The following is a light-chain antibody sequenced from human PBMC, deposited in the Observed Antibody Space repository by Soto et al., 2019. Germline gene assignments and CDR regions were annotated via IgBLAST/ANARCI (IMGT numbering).Light chain of an antibody. Sequence: EIVLTQSPATLSLSPGERATLSCRASQSVSSYLAWYQQKPGQAPRLLIYDASNRATGIPARFNGSGSGTDFTLTISSLEPEDFVVYYCQQRSNWPPTFGQGTKVEIK. J-gene: IGKJ1*01. CDR2: DAS. CDR1: QSVSSY. CDR3: QQRSNWPPT. V-gene: IGKV3-11*01.